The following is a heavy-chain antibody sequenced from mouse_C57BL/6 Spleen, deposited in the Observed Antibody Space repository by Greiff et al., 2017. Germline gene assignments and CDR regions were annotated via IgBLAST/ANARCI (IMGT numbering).Heavy chain of an antibody. D-gene: IGHD1-1*01. CDR1: GYTFTSYW. Sequence: QVQLQQPGAELVMPGASVKLSCKASGYTFTSYWMHWVKQRPGQGLEWIGEIDPSDSYTNYNQKFKGNSTLTVDKSSSPAYMQLSSLTSEDSAVFYCARGLRWGAMDYWGQGTSVTVSS. CDR3: ARGLRWGAMDY. J-gene: IGHJ4*01. V-gene: IGHV1-69*01. CDR2: IDPSDSYT.